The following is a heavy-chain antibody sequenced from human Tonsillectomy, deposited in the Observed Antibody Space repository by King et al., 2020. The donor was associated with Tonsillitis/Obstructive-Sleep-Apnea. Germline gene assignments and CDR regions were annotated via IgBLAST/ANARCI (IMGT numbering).Heavy chain of an antibody. CDR2: TNHSGST. V-gene: IGHV4-34*01. Sequence: HVQLQQWGAGLLKPSETLSLTCAVYGGSLSGYYWSWIRQPPGKGLEWIGETNHSGSTNYNPSLKSRVTISVYTSKNQFSLKLSSVTAADTAVYYCARARGYCSGGSCYIAFDIWGQGTMVTVSS. CDR3: ARARGYCSGGSCYIAFDI. CDR1: GGSLSGYY. J-gene: IGHJ3*02. D-gene: IGHD2-15*01.